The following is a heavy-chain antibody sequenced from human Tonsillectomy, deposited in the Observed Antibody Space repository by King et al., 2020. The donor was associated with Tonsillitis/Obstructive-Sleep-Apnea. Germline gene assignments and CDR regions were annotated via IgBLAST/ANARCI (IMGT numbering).Heavy chain of an antibody. CDR1: GYSFTSYW. CDR2: IYPGDSDT. CDR3: ARSVWSAYYSYYYGMDV. D-gene: IGHD3-3*01. V-gene: IGHV5-51*03. Sequence: QLVQSGAEVKKPGESLKISCKGSGYSFTSYWIGWVRQMPGKGLEWMGIIYPGDSDTRYCPSFQGQVTISADKSISTAYLQWSSLKASDTAMYYCARSVWSAYYSYYYGMDVWGQGTTVTVSS. J-gene: IGHJ6*02.